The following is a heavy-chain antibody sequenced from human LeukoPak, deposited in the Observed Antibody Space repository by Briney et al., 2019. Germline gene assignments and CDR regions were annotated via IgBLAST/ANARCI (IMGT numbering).Heavy chain of an antibody. J-gene: IGHJ1*01. CDR3: ARDESTSILWW. D-gene: IGHD2-21*01. V-gene: IGHV1-46*01. CDR2: INPSGGST. Sequence: ASVKVSCTASGYTFINYYMHWVRQTPGQGLEWMGIINPSGGSTSYAQKFQGRVTMTRDTSTSTVYMELSSLRSEDTAVYYCARDESTSILWWWGQGTLVTVSS. CDR1: GYTFINYY.